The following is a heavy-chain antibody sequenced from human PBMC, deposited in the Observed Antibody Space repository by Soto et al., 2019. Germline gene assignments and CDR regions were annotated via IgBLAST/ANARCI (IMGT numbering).Heavy chain of an antibody. CDR2: IKTTTDGGTT. Sequence: GSLRLSCAASGFTFSNAWMSWVRQAPGEGLEWGGLIKTTTDGGTTDYAPAVKGRFIMLRDYSKNTFYLQMNRLTTEATGVYYCIEQYDFWSGFHYYYYYGMEVWGQGTTVTVSS. V-gene: IGHV3-15*01. J-gene: IGHJ6*02. CDR3: IEQYDFWSGFHYYYYYGMEV. D-gene: IGHD3-3*01. CDR1: GFTFSNAW.